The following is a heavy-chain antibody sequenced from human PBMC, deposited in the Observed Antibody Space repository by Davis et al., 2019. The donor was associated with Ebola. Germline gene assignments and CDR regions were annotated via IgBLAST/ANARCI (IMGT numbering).Heavy chain of an antibody. D-gene: IGHD7-27*01. CDR1: GFTFSSYA. J-gene: IGHJ4*02. V-gene: IGHV3-7*01. Sequence: PGSLLKISCAASGFTFSSYAMNWVRQAPGKGLEWVANINQDGSERFYVDSVKGRFTISRDNAKKSLYLQMNSVRVDDTAVYYCVRQHWAFDQWGQGNLVTVSS. CDR3: VRQHWAFDQ. CDR2: INQDGSER.